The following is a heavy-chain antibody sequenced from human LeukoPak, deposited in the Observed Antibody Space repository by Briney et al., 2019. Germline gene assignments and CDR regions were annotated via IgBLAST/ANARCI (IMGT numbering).Heavy chain of an antibody. Sequence: GGSLRLSCGASGFTFSSYTMIWVRQAPGMGLEWVSSISSSSSSIYYADSVKGRFTISRDNSKNSLYLQMNSLRAEDTSVYYCATEGRSTTPGYWGQGTLVIVSS. CDR3: ATEGRSTTPGY. CDR2: ISSSSSSI. V-gene: IGHV3-21*01. J-gene: IGHJ4*02. CDR1: GFTFSSYT. D-gene: IGHD6-13*01.